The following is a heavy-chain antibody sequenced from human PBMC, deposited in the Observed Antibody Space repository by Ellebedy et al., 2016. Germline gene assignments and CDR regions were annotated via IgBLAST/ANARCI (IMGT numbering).Heavy chain of an antibody. Sequence: SXXASGGTFSSYGMHWVRQAPGKGLEWVAVIWYDGSNKYYADSVKGRFTISRDNSKNTLYLQMNSLRAEDTAVYYCARGSYYYDSSGNDAFDIWGQGTMVTVSS. CDR3: ARGSYYYDSSGNDAFDI. D-gene: IGHD3-22*01. J-gene: IGHJ3*02. V-gene: IGHV3-33*01. CDR2: IWYDGSNK. CDR1: GGTFSSYG.